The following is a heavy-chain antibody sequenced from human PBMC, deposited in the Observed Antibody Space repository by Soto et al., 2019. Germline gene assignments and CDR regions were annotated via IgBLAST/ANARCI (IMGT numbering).Heavy chain of an antibody. CDR2: ISSRSDI. Sequence: GGSLRLSCVGSGFTFSTYSINWVRQAPGKGLEWVSSISSRSDIYYADSVKGRFTISRDNSKNTLYLQMNSLRAEDTAVYYCAKVLGTGNNYYYYGMDVWGQGTTVTVSS. V-gene: IGHV3-21*04. D-gene: IGHD1-1*01. CDR1: GFTFSTYS. J-gene: IGHJ6*02. CDR3: AKVLGTGNNYYYYGMDV.